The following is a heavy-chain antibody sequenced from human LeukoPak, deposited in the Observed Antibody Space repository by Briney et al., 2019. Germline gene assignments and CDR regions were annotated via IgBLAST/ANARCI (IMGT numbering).Heavy chain of an antibody. CDR2: IKQDGSEK. D-gene: IGHD1-26*01. CDR3: TRLRSRVYSWSSGVDYFEY. CDR1: GFTFNTYW. V-gene: IGHV3-7*01. J-gene: IGHJ4*02. Sequence: PGGSLRLSCAASGFTFNTYWMTWVRQAPGKGLEWVANIKQDGSEKYYVDSVKGRFTVSRDNAEHSLYLQMNSLSAEDTAVYYCTRLRSRVYSWSSGVDYFEYWGQGTQVIVSS.